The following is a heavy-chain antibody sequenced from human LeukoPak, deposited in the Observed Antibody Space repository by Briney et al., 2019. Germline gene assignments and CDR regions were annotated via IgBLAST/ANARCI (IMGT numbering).Heavy chain of an antibody. CDR2: ISSSGSTI. CDR1: GFTFSSYE. Sequence: GGSLRLSCAASGFTFSSYEMNWVRQAPGKGLEWVSYISSSGSTIHYADSVKGRFTISRDNAKNSLYLQMNSLRAEDTAVYYCAREPRDYYGSEGPAFDIWGQGTMVTVSS. J-gene: IGHJ3*02. CDR3: AREPRDYYGSEGPAFDI. D-gene: IGHD3-10*01. V-gene: IGHV3-48*03.